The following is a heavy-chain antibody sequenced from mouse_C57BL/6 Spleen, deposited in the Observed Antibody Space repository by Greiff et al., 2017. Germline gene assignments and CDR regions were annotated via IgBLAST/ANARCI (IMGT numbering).Heavy chain of an antibody. CDR2: ISSGGSYT. CDR3: ARPGGSIHYFDY. J-gene: IGHJ2*01. D-gene: IGHD1-1*01. V-gene: IGHV5-6*01. Sequence: EVQGVESGGDLVKPGGSLKLSCAASGYTFSSYGMSWVRQTPDKRLEWVATISSGGSYTYYPDSVKGRFTISRDNAKNTLYLQLSSLKSEDTAMYYCARPGGSIHYFDYWGQGTTLTVSS. CDR1: GYTFSSYG.